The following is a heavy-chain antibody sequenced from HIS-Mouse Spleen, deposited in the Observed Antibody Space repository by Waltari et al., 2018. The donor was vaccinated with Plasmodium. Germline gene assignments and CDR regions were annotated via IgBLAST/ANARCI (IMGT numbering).Heavy chain of an antibody. CDR3: ARQRSADWYFDL. V-gene: IGHV4-39*01. Sequence: QLQLQESGPGLVKPSETLSLTCTVSGGSISSSSYYWGWVRQPPGKGLEWIGSNYYSGGTYYTPSLIRRVTRSVDTAKNQFSLKLSSVTAADTAVYYCARQRSADWYFDLWGRGTLVTVSS. J-gene: IGHJ2*01. CDR1: GGSISSSSYY. CDR2: NYYSGGT.